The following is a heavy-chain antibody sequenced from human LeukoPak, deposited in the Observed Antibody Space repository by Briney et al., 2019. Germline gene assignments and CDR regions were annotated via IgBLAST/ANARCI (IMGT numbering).Heavy chain of an antibody. CDR3: ASGPPYYYYYGMDV. V-gene: IGHV3-30*04. CDR2: ISYDGSNK. Sequence: GGSLRLSCAASGFTFSSYAMHWVRQAPGKGLEWVAVISYDGSNKYYADSVKGQFTISRDNSKNTLYLQMNSLRAEDTAVYYCASGPPYYYYYGMDVWGQGTTVTVSS. CDR1: GFTFSSYA. J-gene: IGHJ6*02.